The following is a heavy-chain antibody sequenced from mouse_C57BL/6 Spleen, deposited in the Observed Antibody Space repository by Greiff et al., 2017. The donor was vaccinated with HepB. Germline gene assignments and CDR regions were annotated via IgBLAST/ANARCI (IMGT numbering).Heavy chain of an antibody. CDR3: TRGYYGSSYDGFSYAMDY. D-gene: IGHD1-1*01. CDR2: IYPGNSDT. J-gene: IGHJ4*01. Sequence: VQLKQSGTVLARPGASVKMSCKTSGYTFTSYWMHWVKQRPGQGLEWIGAIYPGNSDTSYNQKFKGKAKLTAVTSASTAYMELSSLTNEDSAVYYCTRGYYGSSYDGFSYAMDYWGQGTSVTVSS. CDR1: GYTFTSYW. V-gene: IGHV1-5*01.